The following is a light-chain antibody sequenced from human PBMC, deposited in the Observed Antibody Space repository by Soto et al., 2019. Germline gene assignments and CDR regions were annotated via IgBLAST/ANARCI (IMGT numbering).Light chain of an antibody. V-gene: IGKV3-11*01. J-gene: IGKJ5*01. CDR1: QSVRSY. CDR2: DAS. Sequence: EIVLTQSPATVSFSPGERATLSCRASQSVRSYLAWYQQKPGQAPRLLIYDASNRATGIPARFTGSGSGTDFTLTISSLEPEDFAVYYCHQRSNWLITFGQGTRLEIK. CDR3: HQRSNWLIT.